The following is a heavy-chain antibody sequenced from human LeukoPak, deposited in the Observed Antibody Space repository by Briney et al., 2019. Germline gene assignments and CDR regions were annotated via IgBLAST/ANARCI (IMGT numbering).Heavy chain of an antibody. CDR3: AREAIRILIGYCTNGVCRAFDP. CDR2: INPNSGGT. V-gene: IGHV1-2*06. CDR1: GYTFTGYY. D-gene: IGHD2-8*01. J-gene: IGHJ5*02. Sequence: GASVKVSCKASGYTFTGYYMHWVRQAPGQGLEWMGRINPNSGGTNYAQKFQGRVTMTRDTSISTAYMELSRLRSDDTAVYYCAREAIRILIGYCTNGVCRAFDPWGQGTLVTVSS.